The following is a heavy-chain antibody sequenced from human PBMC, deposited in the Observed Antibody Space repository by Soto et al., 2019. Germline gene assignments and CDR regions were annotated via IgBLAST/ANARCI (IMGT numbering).Heavy chain of an antibody. J-gene: IGHJ4*02. D-gene: IGHD5-12*01. V-gene: IGHV1-46*01. CDR1: GYTFTSYY. Sequence: GASVKVSCKASGYTFTSYYMHWVRQAPGQGLEWMGIINPSGGSTSYAQKFQGRVTVTRDTSTSTVYMELSSLRSEDTAVYYCARDRSYGGYPVHYFDYWGQGTLVTVSS. CDR3: ARDRSYGGYPVHYFDY. CDR2: INPSGGST.